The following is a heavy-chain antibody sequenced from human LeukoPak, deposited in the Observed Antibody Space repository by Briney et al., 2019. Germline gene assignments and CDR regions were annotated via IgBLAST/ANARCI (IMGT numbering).Heavy chain of an antibody. D-gene: IGHD4-17*01. Sequence: SETLSLTCTVSSGSISSSSYYWGWIRQPPGKGLEWIGSIYYSGSTYYNPYLKSRFTISGDTSKNQFSLKLNSVTAADTAVYYWARQIRDRDYGDYHYFDYWGQGTLVSVSS. CDR2: IYYSGST. CDR1: SGSISSSSYY. J-gene: IGHJ4*02. V-gene: IGHV4-39*01. CDR3: ARQIRDRDYGDYHYFDY.